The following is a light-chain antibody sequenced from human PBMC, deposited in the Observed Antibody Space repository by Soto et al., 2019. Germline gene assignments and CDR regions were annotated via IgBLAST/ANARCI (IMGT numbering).Light chain of an antibody. V-gene: IGKV3-15*01. Sequence: VVTQDTASLWVSAWEGVTLSWSSSHCIGCTVAWYRHKAFQTRRLLIGDTSTRATGVPARFSGSRSGPEFTLTINSLQSEDFAIYYCQSYNNWPLTFGGGTKV. J-gene: IGKJ4*01. CDR3: QSYNNWPLT. CDR1: HCIGCT. CDR2: DTS.